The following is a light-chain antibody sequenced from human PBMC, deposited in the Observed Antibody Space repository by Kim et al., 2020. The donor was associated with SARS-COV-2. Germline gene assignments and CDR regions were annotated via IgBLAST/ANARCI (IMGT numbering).Light chain of an antibody. CDR1: QSVNNNF. Sequence: SPEERATLSCRASQSVNNNFLAWDQHRPGQAPRLLIYGASTRATGIPDRFSASGSGTDFALTISRLEPEDFAVYYCQQYGSSPWTFGQGTKVDIK. CDR2: GAS. J-gene: IGKJ1*01. CDR3: QQYGSSPWT. V-gene: IGKV3-20*01.